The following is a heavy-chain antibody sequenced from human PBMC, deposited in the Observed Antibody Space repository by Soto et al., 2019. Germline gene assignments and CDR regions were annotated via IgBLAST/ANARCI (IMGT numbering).Heavy chain of an antibody. CDR1: EGTSGGHA. V-gene: IGHV3-23*01. CDR3: AKELRFLEWSPNLDAFDI. D-gene: IGHD3-3*01. J-gene: IGHJ3*02. Sequence: GVSMRVSCGAAEGTSGGHAGSWVSKDTGKGLEWVSAISGSGGSTYYADSVKGRFTISRDNSKNTLYLQMNSLRAENTAVYYCAKELRFLEWSPNLDAFDIWGQGTMVTVSS. CDR2: ISGSGGST.